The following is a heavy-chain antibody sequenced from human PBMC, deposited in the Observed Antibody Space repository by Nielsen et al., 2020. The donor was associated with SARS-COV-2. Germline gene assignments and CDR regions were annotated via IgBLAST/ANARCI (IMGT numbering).Heavy chain of an antibody. CDR3: AKENIVVVVPDAYDRYGMDV. V-gene: IGHV3-30*18. CDR2: ISYDGSNK. J-gene: IGHJ6*02. Sequence: RGSLRLSCAASGFTFSSYGMHWVRQAPGKGLEWVAVISYDGSNKYYADSVKGRFTISRDNSKNTLYLQMNSLRAEDTAVYYCAKENIVVVVPDAYDRYGMDVWGQGTTVTVSS. D-gene: IGHD2-15*01. CDR1: GFTFSSYG.